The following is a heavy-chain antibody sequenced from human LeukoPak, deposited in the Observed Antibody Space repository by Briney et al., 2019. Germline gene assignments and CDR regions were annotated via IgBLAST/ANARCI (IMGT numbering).Heavy chain of an antibody. D-gene: IGHD3-10*01. CDR2: ISSSSSYI. CDR1: GFTFSSYS. CDR3: ARGGSGSKINFDY. Sequence: PGGSLRLSCAASGFTFSSYSMNWVRQAPGKGLEWVSSISSSSSYIYYADSVKGRFTISRDNAKNSLYLQMNSLRAEDTAVYYCARGGSGSKINFDYWGQGTLVTVSS. V-gene: IGHV3-21*01. J-gene: IGHJ4*02.